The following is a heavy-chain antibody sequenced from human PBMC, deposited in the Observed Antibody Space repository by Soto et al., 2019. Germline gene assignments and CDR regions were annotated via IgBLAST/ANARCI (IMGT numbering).Heavy chain of an antibody. CDR3: ALTAAAMYYFDY. D-gene: IGHD6-13*01. CDR2: IYWNDDK. J-gene: IGHJ4*02. CDR1: GFSLSTSGVG. Sequence: SGPTLVNPTQTLTLTCTFSGFSLSTSGVGVGWIRQPPGKALEWLALIYWNDDKRYSPSLKSRLTITKDTSKNQVVLTMTNMDPVDTATYYCALTAAAMYYFDYWGQGTLVTVSS. V-gene: IGHV2-5*01.